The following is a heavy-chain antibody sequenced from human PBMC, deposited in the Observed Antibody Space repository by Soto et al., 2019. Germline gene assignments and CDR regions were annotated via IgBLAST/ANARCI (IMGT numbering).Heavy chain of an antibody. Sequence: QVQLQESGPGLVKPSETLSLTCTVSGGSISSDYWSWIRQPPGKGLEWIGHMYYSGNTKYNPSLKSRVTISIDTSRNHFSLKLTSVTAADTALYYCARGYYDSSGYYPWGQGTLVTVSS. CDR1: GGSISSDY. CDR2: MYYSGNT. V-gene: IGHV4-59*01. CDR3: ARGYYDSSGYYP. J-gene: IGHJ5*02. D-gene: IGHD3-22*01.